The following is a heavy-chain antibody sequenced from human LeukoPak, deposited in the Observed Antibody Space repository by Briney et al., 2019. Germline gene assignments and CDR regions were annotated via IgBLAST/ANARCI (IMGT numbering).Heavy chain of an antibody. J-gene: IGHJ3*02. CDR2: IYSGGST. D-gene: IGHD1-26*01. CDR3: ARYVGFIVGATPGAFDI. Sequence: GGSLRLFCAASGFTVSSYWMRWVRQAPGKGLEWVSIIYSGGSTYYADSVKGRFTISRDNPKNTLYLQMNSLRADDTAVYYCARYVGFIVGATPGAFDIWRQGTMVTVSS. CDR1: GFTVSSYW. V-gene: IGHV3-66*01.